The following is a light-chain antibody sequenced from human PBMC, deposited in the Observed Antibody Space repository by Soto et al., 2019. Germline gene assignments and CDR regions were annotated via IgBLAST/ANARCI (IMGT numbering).Light chain of an antibody. V-gene: IGKV4-1*01. J-gene: IGKJ1*01. CDR2: WAS. CDR3: QQYYSTPWT. Sequence: DIVMTQSLDSLAVSLGERATINCKSSQSVLYSSNNKNYLAWYQQKPGQPPKLLIYWASTRESGVPDRFSGSGSGTDFTLTISSLQAEDVAVSYCQQYYSTPWTFGQGTKEEIK. CDR1: QSVLYSSNNKNY.